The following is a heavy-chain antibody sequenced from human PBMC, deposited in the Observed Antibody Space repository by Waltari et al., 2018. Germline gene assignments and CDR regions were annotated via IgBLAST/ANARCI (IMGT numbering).Heavy chain of an antibody. CDR2: ISGSGATA. CDR3: AKAFRGYSGSYFDS. CDR1: GFRFGGYG. V-gene: IGHV3-23*01. J-gene: IGHJ4*02. D-gene: IGHD5-12*01. Sequence: EVQILESGGAVVQPGGSLTLSCAASGFRFGGYGMNWVRQAPGKGLEWVSGISGSGATAYYADSVRGRFTVSRDNNRNMLYLQMSSLRGEDTALYYCAKAFRGYSGSYFDSWGQGTLVTVSS.